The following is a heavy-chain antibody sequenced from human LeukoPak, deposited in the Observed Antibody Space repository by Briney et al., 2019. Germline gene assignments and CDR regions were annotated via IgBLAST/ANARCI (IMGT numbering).Heavy chain of an antibody. CDR3: ARDLRPATL. D-gene: IGHD3-10*01. V-gene: IGHV1-2*02. CDR2: IHPASANT. Sequence: ASVKVSCKASGYTFTEHFIHWVRQAPGQGLQYMGWIHPASANTVYAQMFHGRVTLTRDTPATTTYMELSGLRSDDTDVYYCARDLRPATLWGQGTLATVSS. J-gene: IGHJ4*02. CDR1: GYTFTEHF.